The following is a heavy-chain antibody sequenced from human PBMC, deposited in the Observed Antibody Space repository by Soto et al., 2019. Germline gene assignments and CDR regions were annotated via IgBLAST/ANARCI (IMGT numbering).Heavy chain of an antibody. J-gene: IGHJ6*03. CDR2: IIPILGIA. CDR3: AREVLRCVLVPAATCYYYYYMDV. Sequence: QVQLVQSGAEVKKPGSSVKVSCKASGGTFSSYTISWVRQAPGQGREWMGRIIPILGIANYAQKFKDRVTITADKSRSTAYMELRSLRSEDTAVYYCAREVLRCVLVPAATCYYYYYMDVLGTGTTVTVSS. CDR1: GGTFSSYT. D-gene: IGHD2-2*01. V-gene: IGHV1-69*08.